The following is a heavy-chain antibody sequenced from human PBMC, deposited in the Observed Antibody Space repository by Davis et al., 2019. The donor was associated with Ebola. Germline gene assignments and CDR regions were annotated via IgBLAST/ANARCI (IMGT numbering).Heavy chain of an antibody. V-gene: IGHV1-69*10. Sequence: AASVKVSCKASGGTFTSYAISWVRQVPGQGLEWMGGIIPMFGILNYAQKFQGRVTITRDTSASTAYMELSSLRSEDTAVYYCASSVGGYGPFDYWGQGTLVTVSS. CDR2: IIPMFGIL. CDR1: GGTFTSYA. CDR3: ASSVGGYGPFDY. J-gene: IGHJ4*02. D-gene: IGHD5-12*01.